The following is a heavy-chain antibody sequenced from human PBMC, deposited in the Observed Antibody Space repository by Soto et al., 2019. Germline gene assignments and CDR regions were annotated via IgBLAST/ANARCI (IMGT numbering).Heavy chain of an antibody. J-gene: IGHJ4*02. CDR1: GGTFSSYA. V-gene: IGHV1-69*06. CDR2: IIPIFGTA. D-gene: IGHD6-19*01. Sequence: GASVKVSCKASGGTFSSYAISWVRQAPGQGLEWMGGIIPIFGTANYAQKFQGRVTITADKSTRTAYMELSSLRSVDTATYYCARTSGWYPEHYFDYWGPGTLVTVSS. CDR3: ARTSGWYPEHYFDY.